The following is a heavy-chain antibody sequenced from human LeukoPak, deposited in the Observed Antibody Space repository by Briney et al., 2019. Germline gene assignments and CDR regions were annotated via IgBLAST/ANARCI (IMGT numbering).Heavy chain of an antibody. CDR2: ISGSGGRT. Sequence: QTGGSLRLSCAASGFSFSSYALSWVRQAPGKGLEWVSAISGSGGRTYYADSVKGRFTISRDNSKNTLYLQMNSLRAADTAVYYCARVPLSTAYLHYYSMDVWGKGTTVTVSS. D-gene: IGHD2-21*02. CDR3: ARVPLSTAYLHYYSMDV. V-gene: IGHV3-23*01. CDR1: GFSFSSYA. J-gene: IGHJ6*03.